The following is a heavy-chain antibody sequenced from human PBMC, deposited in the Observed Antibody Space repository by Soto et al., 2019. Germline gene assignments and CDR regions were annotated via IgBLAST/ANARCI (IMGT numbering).Heavy chain of an antibody. V-gene: IGHV4-59*08. D-gene: IGHD6-13*01. CDR3: ARVGYDSIWAFDY. J-gene: IGHJ4*02. Sequence: SETLSLTCTVSGGSIKSYYWNWIRQPPGKGLEWIGYLSFTGVTNYNPSLNSRVTISTDTSKNQFSLKMTSVTAADTAVYYCARVGYDSIWAFDYWGQGTLVTVSS. CDR2: LSFTGVT. CDR1: GGSIKSYY.